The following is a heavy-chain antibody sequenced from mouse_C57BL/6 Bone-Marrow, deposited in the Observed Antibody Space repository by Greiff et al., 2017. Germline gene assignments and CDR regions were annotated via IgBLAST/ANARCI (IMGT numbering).Heavy chain of an antibody. CDR2: IYPRSGNT. CDR1: GYTFTSYG. CDR3: ARGLIYYDYDGDFDY. V-gene: IGHV1-81*01. D-gene: IGHD2-4*01. Sequence: VQLQQSGAELARPGASVKLSCKASGYTFTSYGISWVKQRTGQGLEWIGEIYPRSGNTYYNEKFKGKATLTADKSSSTAYMELRSLTSEDTAVYFGARGLIYYDYDGDFDYWGQGTTLTVSS. J-gene: IGHJ2*01.